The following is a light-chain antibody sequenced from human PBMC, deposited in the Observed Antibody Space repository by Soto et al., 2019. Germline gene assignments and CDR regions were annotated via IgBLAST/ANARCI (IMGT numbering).Light chain of an antibody. CDR2: GAS. CDR1: QSVSSN. Sequence: EIVMTQSPATLSVSPGERATLSCRASQSVSSNLAWYQQKPGQAPRLLIYGASTRATGIPDRSSGSGSGTDFTLTISRLQPEDFAVYYCQQYASTRWTFGQGTKV. J-gene: IGKJ1*01. CDR3: QQYASTRWT. V-gene: IGKV3-15*01.